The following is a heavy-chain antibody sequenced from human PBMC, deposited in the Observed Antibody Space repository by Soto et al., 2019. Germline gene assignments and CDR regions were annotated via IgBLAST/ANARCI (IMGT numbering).Heavy chain of an antibody. CDR1: GFTFSSYS. J-gene: IGHJ5*02. CDR2: ISSSSSTI. V-gene: IGHV3-48*02. CDR3: AREIPSRGAGWFDP. D-gene: IGHD3-10*01. Sequence: EVQLVESGGGLVQPGGSLRLSCAASGFTFSSYSMNWVRQAPGKGLEWVSYISSSSSTIYYADSVKGRFTISRDNAKNSLYLQTNSRRDEDTAVYYCAREIPSRGAGWFDPWGQGTLVTVSS.